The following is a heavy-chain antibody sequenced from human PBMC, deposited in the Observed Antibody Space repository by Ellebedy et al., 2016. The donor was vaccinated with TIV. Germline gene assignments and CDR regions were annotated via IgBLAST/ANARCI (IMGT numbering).Heavy chain of an antibody. V-gene: IGHV4-34*01. Sequence: SETLSLXXAVYGGSFSGYYWSWIRQPPGKGLEWIGEINHSGSTNYNPSLKSRVTISVDTSKNQFSLKLSSVTAADTAVYYCARGRNKIGYCSSTSCYKDYYYYGMDVWGQGTTVTVSS. J-gene: IGHJ6*02. CDR1: GGSFSGYY. CDR3: ARGRNKIGYCSSTSCYKDYYYYGMDV. D-gene: IGHD2-2*02. CDR2: INHSGST.